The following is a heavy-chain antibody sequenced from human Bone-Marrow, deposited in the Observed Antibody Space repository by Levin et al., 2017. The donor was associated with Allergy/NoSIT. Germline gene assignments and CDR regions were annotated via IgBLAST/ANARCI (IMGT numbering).Heavy chain of an antibody. V-gene: IGHV3-23*01. CDR3: AKCRYDSSGYRTTYYYHYGMDV. Sequence: QTGGSLRLSCAASGFTFSTHGMSWVRQAPGKGLEWVAATSGSGALTYYADSVKGRFTISRENSKNTLHLQMDSLRAEDTAVYYCAKCRYDSSGYRTTYYYHYGMDVWGQGTTVTVSS. D-gene: IGHD3-22*01. CDR1: GFTFSTHG. CDR2: TSGSGALT. J-gene: IGHJ6*02.